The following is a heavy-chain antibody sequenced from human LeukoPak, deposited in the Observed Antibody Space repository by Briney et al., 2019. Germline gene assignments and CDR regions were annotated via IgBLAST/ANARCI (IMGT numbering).Heavy chain of an antibody. CDR1: GYTFTGYY. D-gene: IGHD3-16*01. V-gene: IGHV1-2*02. CDR3: ARTNDRYYYGMDV. Sequence: GSVKVSCKASGYTFTGYYMHWVRQAPGQGLEWMGWINPNSGGTNYAQKFQGRVTMTRDTSISTAYMELSSLRSEDTAVYYCARTNDRYYYGMDVWGQGTTVTVSS. CDR2: INPNSGGT. J-gene: IGHJ6*02.